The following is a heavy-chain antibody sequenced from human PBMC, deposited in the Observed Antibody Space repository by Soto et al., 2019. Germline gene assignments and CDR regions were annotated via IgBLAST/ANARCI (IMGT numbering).Heavy chain of an antibody. CDR3: ARDDRPEARILDSDYYYYYMDV. Sequence: EVQLVESGGGLVKPGGSLRLSCAASGFTFSSYSLNWVRQAPGKGLEWVSSISSSSGYIYYADSVKGRLTISRDNAKNSLYLQMNSLRAEDTAVYYCARDDRPEARILDSDYYYYYMDVWGNGTTVTVSS. V-gene: IGHV3-21*01. CDR1: GFTFSSYS. D-gene: IGHD2-8*01. CDR2: ISSSSGYI. J-gene: IGHJ6*03.